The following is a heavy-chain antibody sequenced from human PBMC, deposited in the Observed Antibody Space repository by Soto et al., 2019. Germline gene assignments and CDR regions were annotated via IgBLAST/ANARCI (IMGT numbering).Heavy chain of an antibody. J-gene: IGHJ4*02. CDR3: TTDPVTMIVVVPSSG. V-gene: IGHV3-15*07. CDR2: NKSKTDGGTK. Sequence: GGSLRLSFASPCFPFSNAWRHWVPPAPGKGLEWVGRNKSKTDGGTKDYAAPVKGRFTISRDDSKNTLNLQMNSLKTEDTAAYYCTTDPVTMIVVVPSSGWGQGTLVTVSS. CDR1: CFPFSNAW. D-gene: IGHD3-22*01.